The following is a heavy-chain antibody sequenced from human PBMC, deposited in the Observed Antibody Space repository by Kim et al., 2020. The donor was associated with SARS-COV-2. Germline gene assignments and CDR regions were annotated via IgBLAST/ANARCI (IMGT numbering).Heavy chain of an antibody. D-gene: IGHD6-19*01. CDR3: ARGAVAAPVRLDY. CDR2: VYYNGNS. CDR1: GGSFVGSY. Sequence: SETLSLTCSFSGGSFVGSYWTWIRQSPGKGLEWIGYVYYNGNSKYNPSLKSRVSISLDTAQNQFSLRVTSVTAADTAVYFGARGAVAAPVRLDYWGHGA. V-gene: IGHV4-59*01. J-gene: IGHJ4*01.